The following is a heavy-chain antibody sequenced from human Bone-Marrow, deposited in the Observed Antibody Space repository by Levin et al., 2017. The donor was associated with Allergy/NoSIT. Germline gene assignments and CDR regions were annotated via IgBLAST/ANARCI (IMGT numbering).Heavy chain of an antibody. CDR3: ARGAHVLLWFRESPGAFDI. V-gene: IGHV3-13*01. D-gene: IGHD3-10*01. CDR1: GFTFSSYD. J-gene: IGHJ3*02. CDR2: IGTAGDT. Sequence: PGGSLRLSCAASGFTFSSYDMHWVRQATGKGLEWVSAIGTAGDTYYPGSVKGRFTISRENAKNSLYLQMNSLRAGDTAVYYCARGAHVLLWFRESPGAFDIWGQGTMVTVSS.